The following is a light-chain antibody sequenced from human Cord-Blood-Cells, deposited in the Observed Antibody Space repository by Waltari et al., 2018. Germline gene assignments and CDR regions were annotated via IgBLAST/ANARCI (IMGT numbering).Light chain of an antibody. CDR3: QQRSNWPPYT. CDR2: DAS. Sequence: EIVLTQSPATRSLSPGERDTLSCRDSQSVSSYLAWYQQKPGQPPRLLIYDASNRATGIPARFSGSGSGTDFTLTISSLEPEDFAVYYCQQRSNWPPYTFGQGTKLEIK. CDR1: QSVSSY. V-gene: IGKV3-11*01. J-gene: IGKJ2*01.